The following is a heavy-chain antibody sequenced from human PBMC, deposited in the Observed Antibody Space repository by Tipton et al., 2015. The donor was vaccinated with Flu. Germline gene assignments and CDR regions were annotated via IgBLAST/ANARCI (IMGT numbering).Heavy chain of an antibody. Sequence: QLVQSGGGLVQPGGSLRLSCAASGFTFSSYEMNWVRQAPGKGLEWVSYISSSGSTIYYADSVKGRFTISRDNAKNSLYLQMDSLRAEDTAVYYCASGDFWSGYYTDYWGQGTLVTVSS. V-gene: IGHV3-48*03. CDR2: ISSSGSTI. CDR3: ASGDFWSGYYTDY. D-gene: IGHD3-3*01. CDR1: GFTFSSYE. J-gene: IGHJ4*02.